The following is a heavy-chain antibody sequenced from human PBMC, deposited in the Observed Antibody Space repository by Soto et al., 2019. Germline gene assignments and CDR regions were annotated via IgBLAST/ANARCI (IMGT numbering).Heavy chain of an antibody. CDR1: GGVFRNYA. J-gene: IGHJ5*01. CDR3: ARDRWGSYAFES. Sequence: QVQLVKSGAEVKKPGSSVKVSCKASGGVFRNYAINWVRQAPGQGLEWMGGIIPVFGTADYPQKFQGRVTITADESTTTAYMELTSLKTEDTAVYFCARDRWGSYAFESWGQGTLVTVAS. D-gene: IGHD1-26*01. CDR2: IIPVFGTA. V-gene: IGHV1-69*01.